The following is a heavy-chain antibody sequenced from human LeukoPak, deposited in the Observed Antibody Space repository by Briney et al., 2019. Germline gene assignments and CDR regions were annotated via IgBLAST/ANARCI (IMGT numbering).Heavy chain of an antibody. D-gene: IGHD3-22*01. CDR3: ARLKFYDSTGYTPGYYMDV. J-gene: IGHJ6*03. CDR2: IYPSGST. Sequence: SETLSLTCTVSGGSIISYYWSWVRQSAGKGLEWIGRIYPSGSTEYNTSLKSRVTMSVDMSKKQFSLKLTSVTVADTAVYYCARLKFYDSTGYTPGYYMDVWGKGTTVTVSS. V-gene: IGHV4-4*07. CDR1: GGSIISYY.